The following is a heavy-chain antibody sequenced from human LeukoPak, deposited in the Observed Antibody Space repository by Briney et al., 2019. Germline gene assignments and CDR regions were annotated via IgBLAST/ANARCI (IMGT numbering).Heavy chain of an antibody. J-gene: IGHJ5*02. D-gene: IGHD6-6*01. CDR3: ARDSDSSSLADP. CDR2: IHPSSGSA. CDR1: RYTSTTYY. Sequence: GASVKVSSKPSRYTSTTYYIHRVRHAPRQRLEWMGIIHPSSGSAASAQKFQGRLTMTRDTTTSTVYMELSSLTSEDTAVYYCARDSDSSSLADPWGQGTLVTVS. V-gene: IGHV1-46*01.